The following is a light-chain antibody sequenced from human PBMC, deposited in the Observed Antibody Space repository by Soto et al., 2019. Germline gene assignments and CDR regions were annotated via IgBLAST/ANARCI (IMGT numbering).Light chain of an antibody. CDR2: AAS. J-gene: IGKJ1*01. CDR3: QQSYSTPRT. V-gene: IGKV1-39*01. Sequence: DIQMTQSPSSLSASVGDRVTITCRASQSIISYLNWYQQKPGKAPKLLIYAASNSQSGVPSRFSGSGSGTDFTLTISSLQPEDFATYYCQQSYSTPRTFGQGTKVEIK. CDR1: QSIISY.